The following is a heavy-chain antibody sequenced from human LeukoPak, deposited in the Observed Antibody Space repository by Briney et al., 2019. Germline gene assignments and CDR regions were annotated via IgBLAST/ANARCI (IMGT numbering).Heavy chain of an antibody. Sequence: GASVKVSCKASGYTFTGYYMHWVRQAPGQGLEWMGWINPNSGGTNYAQKFQGRVTMTRDTSISTAYMELSRLRSDDTAVYYCARETPYGSGSYPFDYWGQGILVTVSS. CDR3: ARETPYGSGSYPFDY. V-gene: IGHV1-2*02. CDR1: GYTFTGYY. CDR2: INPNSGGT. D-gene: IGHD3-10*01. J-gene: IGHJ4*02.